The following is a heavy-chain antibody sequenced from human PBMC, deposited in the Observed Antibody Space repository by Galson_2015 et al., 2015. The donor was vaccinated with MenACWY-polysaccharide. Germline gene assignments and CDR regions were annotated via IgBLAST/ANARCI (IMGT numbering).Heavy chain of an antibody. D-gene: IGHD3-3*01. J-gene: IGHJ3*01. CDR1: EFTFSRYW. V-gene: IGHV3-7*01. CDR2: IKQSGSEK. Sequence: SLRLSCAASEFTFSRYWMNWVRQAPGKGLEWVATIKQSGSEKYYVDSVEGRFTVSRDNAKNSLYLQMNSLRAEDTAVYYCARARSWSGYFAFDFWGQRTMVTVSS. CDR3: ARARSWSGYFAFDF.